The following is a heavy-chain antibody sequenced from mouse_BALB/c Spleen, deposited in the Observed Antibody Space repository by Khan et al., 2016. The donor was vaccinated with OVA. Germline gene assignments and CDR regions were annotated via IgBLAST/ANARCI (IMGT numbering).Heavy chain of an antibody. D-gene: IGHD1-1*01. Sequence: QVQLQQSGAELAKPGASVKMSCKATGYTFSTYWMHWVKQRPGQGLEWIGYFNPSTDYADFNQKFKDKATLTADKSSSTAFMQLSSLTSEDSAVNYYTRLGSYYGSTFVFWGQGTTLTVSS. V-gene: IGHV1-7*01. J-gene: IGHJ2*01. CDR2: FNPSTDYA. CDR1: GYTFSTYW. CDR3: TRLGSYYGSTFVF.